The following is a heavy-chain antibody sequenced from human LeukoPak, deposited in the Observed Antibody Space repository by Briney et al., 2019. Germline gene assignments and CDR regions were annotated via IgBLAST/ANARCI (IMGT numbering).Heavy chain of an antibody. J-gene: IGHJ4*02. CDR1: GFTFSRSW. Sequence: GGSLRLSCAASGFTFSRSWMSWVRQAPGKGLEWVAHINLDGSEKYYVDSVKGRFTISRDNAKNSLYLQMNSLRAEDTAVYYCARDPRYYSDLYYFDYWGQGTLVTVSS. CDR3: ARDPRYYSDLYYFDY. CDR2: INLDGSEK. D-gene: IGHD3-22*01. V-gene: IGHV3-7*01.